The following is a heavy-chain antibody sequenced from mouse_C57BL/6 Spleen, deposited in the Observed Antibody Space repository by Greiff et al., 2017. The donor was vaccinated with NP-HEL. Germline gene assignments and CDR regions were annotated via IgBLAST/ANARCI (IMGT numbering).Heavy chain of an antibody. CDR2: IDPSDSYT. D-gene: IGHD1-1*02. J-gene: IGHJ2*01. V-gene: IGHV1-50*01. CDR3: ARLVSSIYGHYFDY. CDR1: GYTFTSYW. Sequence: QVQLQQPGAELVKPGASVKLSCKASGYTFTSYWMQWVKQRPGQGLEWIGEIDPSDSYTNYNQKFKGKATLTVDTSSSTAYMQLSSLTSEDSAVYYCARLVSSIYGHYFDYWGQGTTLTVSS.